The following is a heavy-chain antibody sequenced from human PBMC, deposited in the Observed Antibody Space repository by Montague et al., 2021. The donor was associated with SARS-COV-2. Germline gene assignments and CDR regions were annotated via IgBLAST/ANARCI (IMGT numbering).Heavy chain of an antibody. V-gene: IGHV4-59*12. CDR2: IYYRGST. CDR1: GGSINSSY. J-gene: IGHJ4*02. D-gene: IGHD3-22*01. CDR3: ARATRGITMIVVVMTASDYYFDF. Sequence: SETLSLTCTVSGGSINSSYWSWIRQPPGKGFEWIGYIYYRGSTNYNPSLETRVTISVDPSKNQFSLKLSSVTAADTAVYYCARATRGITMIVVVMTASDYYFDFWGQGNLVTVSS.